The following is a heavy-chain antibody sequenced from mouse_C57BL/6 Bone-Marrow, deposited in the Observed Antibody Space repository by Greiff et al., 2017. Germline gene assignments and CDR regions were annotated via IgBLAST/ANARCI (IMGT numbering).Heavy chain of an antibody. CDR1: GYTFTDYN. CDR2: INPNNGGT. D-gene: IGHD4-1*01. J-gene: IGHJ1*03. CDR3: AREGANWDWYFDV. Sequence: VQLQQSGPELVKPGASVKIPCKASGYTFTDYNMDWVKQSHGKSLEWIGDINPNNGGTIYNQKFKGKATLTVDKSSSTAYMERRSLTSEDTAVYYCAREGANWDWYFDVWGTGTTVTVSS. V-gene: IGHV1-18*01.